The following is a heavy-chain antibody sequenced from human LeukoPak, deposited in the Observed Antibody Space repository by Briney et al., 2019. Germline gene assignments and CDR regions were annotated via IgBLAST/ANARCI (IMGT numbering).Heavy chain of an antibody. CDR2: IIPILGIA. CDR1: GGTFSSYA. CDR3: AXXXXPRVTIFGGSRVRDYGMDV. Sequence: ASVKVSCKASGGTFSSYAISWVRQAPGQGLEWMGRIIPILGIANYAQKFQGRVTITADKSTSTAYMELSSLRSEDTAAYYCAXXXXPRVTIFGGSRVRDYGMDVWGQGSTVTVSS. D-gene: IGHD3-3*01. V-gene: IGHV1-69*04. J-gene: IGHJ6*02.